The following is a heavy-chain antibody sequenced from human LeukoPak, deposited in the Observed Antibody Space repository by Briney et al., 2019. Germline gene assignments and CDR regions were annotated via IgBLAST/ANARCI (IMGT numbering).Heavy chain of an antibody. Sequence: ASVKVSCKASGYTFTDFGISWVRQAPGQGLEWMGWISAYNGDTSYAQKLQGRVTMTTDTSTSTAYMEVKSLRSDDTAVYYCTRDLGVDTTMIFFDYWGQGSLVTVSS. CDR1: GYTFTDFG. V-gene: IGHV1-18*01. J-gene: IGHJ4*02. CDR2: ISAYNGDT. D-gene: IGHD5-18*01. CDR3: TRDLGVDTTMIFFDY.